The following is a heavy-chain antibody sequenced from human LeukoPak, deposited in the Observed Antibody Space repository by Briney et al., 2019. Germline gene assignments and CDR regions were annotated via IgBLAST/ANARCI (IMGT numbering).Heavy chain of an antibody. CDR3: AKQEYCSGGSCYPWLDP. J-gene: IGHJ5*02. CDR1: GYGINNYW. D-gene: IGHD2-15*01. V-gene: IGHV5-51*01. Sequence: GESLKISCKGSGYGINNYWIGWVRQWPGKGLEWMGIIYPADSDIRYSPSFQGQVTISADKSISTACVQWGRLKASDTALYYCAKQEYCSGGSCYPWLDPWGQGTLVIVSS. CDR2: IYPADSDI.